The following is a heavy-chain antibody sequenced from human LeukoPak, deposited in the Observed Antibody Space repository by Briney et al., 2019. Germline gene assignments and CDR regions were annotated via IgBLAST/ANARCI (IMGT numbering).Heavy chain of an antibody. CDR1: GGTFSSYA. D-gene: IGHD2-21*02. V-gene: IGHV7-4-1*02. CDR2: INTNTGNP. Sequence: ASVKVSCKASGGTFSSYAISWVRQAPGQGLEWMGWINTNTGNPTYAQGFTGRFVFSLDTSVSTAYLQISSLKAEDTAVYYCARDNCGGDCYGYYYYGMDVWGQGITVTVSS. J-gene: IGHJ6*02. CDR3: ARDNCGGDCYGYYYYGMDV.